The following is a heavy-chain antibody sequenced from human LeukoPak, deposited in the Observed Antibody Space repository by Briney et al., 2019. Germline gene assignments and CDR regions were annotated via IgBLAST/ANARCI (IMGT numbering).Heavy chain of an antibody. V-gene: IGHV3-43D*03. CDR1: RFTFDDYA. CDR2: ISWDGGRT. CDR3: AAHTQLGRVAHDFDI. J-gene: IGHJ3*02. D-gene: IGHD1-1*01. Sequence: GRCLRLSCGCSRFTFDDYAMHWVRQVPGKGMEWVSLISWDGGRTSHRDSLQGRFIISRDNIKNTLYLPNYSLSLMDTGMYYRAAHTQLGRVAHDFDIWGQGTMVTVFS.